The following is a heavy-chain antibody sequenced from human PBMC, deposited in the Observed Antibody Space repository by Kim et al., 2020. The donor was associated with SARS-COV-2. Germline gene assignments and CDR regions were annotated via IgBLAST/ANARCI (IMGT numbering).Heavy chain of an antibody. D-gene: IGHD7-27*01. CDR2: IYPGDSDT. CDR3: ARLPSPPLMLTEVDWYFDL. V-gene: IGHV5-51*01. CDR1: GYSFTSYW. J-gene: IGHJ2*01. Sequence: GESLKISCKGSGYSFTSYWIGWVRQMPGKGLEWMGIIYPGDSDTRYSPSFQGQVTISADKSISTAYLQWSSLKASDTAMYYCARLPSPPLMLTEVDWYFDLWGRGTLVTVSS.